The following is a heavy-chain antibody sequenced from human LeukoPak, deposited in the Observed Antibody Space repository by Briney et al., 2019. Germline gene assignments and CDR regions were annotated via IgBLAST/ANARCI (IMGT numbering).Heavy chain of an antibody. CDR2: IYYSGST. V-gene: IGHV4-31*02. CDR3: AREAVTTGVDY. Sequence: XGXXXSWIRQHPGKGLEWIGYIYYSGSTYYNPSLKSRVTISVDTSKNQFSLKLSSVTAADTAVYYCAREAVTTGVDYWGQGTLVTVSS. J-gene: IGHJ4*02. CDR1: XGXX. D-gene: IGHD4-23*01.